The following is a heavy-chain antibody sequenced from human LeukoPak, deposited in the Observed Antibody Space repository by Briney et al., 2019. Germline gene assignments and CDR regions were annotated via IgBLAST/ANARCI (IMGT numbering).Heavy chain of an antibody. Sequence: SETLSLTCTVSGGSISGYYWSWIRQPPGKGLEWIGYIYYSGSTNYNPSLKSRVTISVETSKNQFSLKLSSVTAADTAVYYCARSAIPAALFDPWGQGTLVTVSS. D-gene: IGHD2-2*01. J-gene: IGHJ5*02. CDR3: ARSAIPAALFDP. V-gene: IGHV4-59*08. CDR1: GGSISGYY. CDR2: IYYSGST.